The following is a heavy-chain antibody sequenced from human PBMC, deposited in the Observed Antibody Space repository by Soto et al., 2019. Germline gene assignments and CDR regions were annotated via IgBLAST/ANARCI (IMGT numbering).Heavy chain of an antibody. CDR1: GFTFSSYW. D-gene: IGHD4-17*01. V-gene: IGHV3-7*01. CDR3: ASDGDYASFDI. Sequence: VQLVESGGGLVQPGGSLRLSCAASGFTFSSYWMSWVRQAPGKGLEWVANIKQDGSEKYYVDSVKGRFTISRDNAKNSLYLQMNSLRAEDTAVYYCASDGDYASFDIWGQGTMVTVSS. J-gene: IGHJ3*02. CDR2: IKQDGSEK.